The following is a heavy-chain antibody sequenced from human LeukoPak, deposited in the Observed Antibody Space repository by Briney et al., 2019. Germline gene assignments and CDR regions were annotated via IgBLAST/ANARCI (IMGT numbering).Heavy chain of an antibody. J-gene: IGHJ4*02. CDR2: IRYGGSNK. Sequence: GGSLRLSCAASGFTFSSYGMHWVRQAPGKGLEWVAFIRYGGSNKYYADSVKGRFTISRDNSKNTLYLQMNSLRAEDTAVYYCAKDWEQQPFDYWGQGTLVTVSS. D-gene: IGHD6-13*01. V-gene: IGHV3-30*02. CDR1: GFTFSSYG. CDR3: AKDWEQQPFDY.